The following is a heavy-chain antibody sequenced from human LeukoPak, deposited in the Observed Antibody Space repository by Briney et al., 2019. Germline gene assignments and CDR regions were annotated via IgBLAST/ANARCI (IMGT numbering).Heavy chain of an antibody. V-gene: IGHV3-74*01. Sequence: PGGSLRLSCAASGFSFSSYWMHWVRQAPGKGLVWVSAINSDGSSATYADSVEGRFTISRDNAKNTLYLQMNSLRAEDTAVHYCARPGRGYSYGSFDYWGQGTLVTVSS. D-gene: IGHD5-18*01. CDR1: GFSFSSYW. CDR3: ARPGRGYSYGSFDY. CDR2: INSDGSSA. J-gene: IGHJ4*02.